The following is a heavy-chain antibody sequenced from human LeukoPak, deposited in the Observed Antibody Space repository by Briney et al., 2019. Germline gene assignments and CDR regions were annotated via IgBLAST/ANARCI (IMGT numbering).Heavy chain of an antibody. CDR2: ISYDGSNK. J-gene: IGHJ4*02. D-gene: IGHD3-3*01. CDR3: ARGRGLGVVSPYFDY. CDR1: GFTFSSYG. Sequence: PGGSLRLSCAASGFTFSSYGMHWVRQAPGKGLEWVAVISYDGSNKYYADSVKGRFTISRDNSKSTLYLQMNNLRAEDTAVYYCARGRGLGVVSPYFDYWGQGTLVTVSS. V-gene: IGHV3-30*03.